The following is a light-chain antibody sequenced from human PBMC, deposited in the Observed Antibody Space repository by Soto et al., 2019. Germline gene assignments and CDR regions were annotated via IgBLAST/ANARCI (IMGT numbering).Light chain of an antibody. Sequence: QSVLTQPPSASGSPGQSVTISCTGTSSGVGGYNYVSWYQQHPGQAPKLMIYEVYKRPSGVPDRFSGSKSGNTASLTVSGLQAEDEADYYCNSYAGSNIVFGTGNKVTDL. CDR1: SSGVGGYNY. J-gene: IGLJ1*01. CDR3: NSYAGSNIV. CDR2: EVY. V-gene: IGLV2-8*01.